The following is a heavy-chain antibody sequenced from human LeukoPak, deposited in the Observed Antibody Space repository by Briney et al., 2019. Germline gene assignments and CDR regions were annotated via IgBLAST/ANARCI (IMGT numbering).Heavy chain of an antibody. J-gene: IGHJ4*02. CDR1: GYTFTSYY. Sequence: GASVKVSCKASGYTFTSYYMHWVRQAPGQGLEWMGIINPSGGSTSYAQKFQGRVTITADKSTSTAYMELSSLRSEDTAVYYCARDLAAGDSSGYSIGYWGQGTLVTVSS. CDR2: INPSGGST. D-gene: IGHD3-22*01. V-gene: IGHV1-46*01. CDR3: ARDLAAGDSSGYSIGY.